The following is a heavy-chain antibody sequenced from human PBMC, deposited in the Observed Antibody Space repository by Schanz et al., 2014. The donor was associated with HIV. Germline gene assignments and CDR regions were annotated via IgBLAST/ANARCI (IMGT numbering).Heavy chain of an antibody. CDR1: GFSFSDYH. Sequence: QVQLVESGGDLVKPGGSLRLSCTASGFSFSDYHMSWIRQAPGKGLEWVSSLSGSGSNIYYADSVKGRFTISRDNGKNSLFLQMNSLRAEDTAVYYCAKPEYDSRGNSQSHFDSWGQGILVTVSS. D-gene: IGHD3-22*01. CDR3: AKPEYDSRGNSQSHFDS. CDR2: LSGSGSNI. J-gene: IGHJ4*02. V-gene: IGHV3-11*01.